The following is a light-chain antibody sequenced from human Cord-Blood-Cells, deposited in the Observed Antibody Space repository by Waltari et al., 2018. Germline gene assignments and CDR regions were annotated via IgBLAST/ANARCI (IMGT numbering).Light chain of an antibody. V-gene: IGKV1-39*01. J-gene: IGKJ4*01. CDR2: AAS. Sequence: DIKMTQSPSSLSASVAYRVTITCRASQSISSYLNWYQQNTGKAPKLLIYAASSLQSGVPSRFSGSGSGTDFTLTISSLQPEEFATDYCQQSYSTPLTFGGGTKVEIK. CDR1: QSISSY. CDR3: QQSYSTPLT.